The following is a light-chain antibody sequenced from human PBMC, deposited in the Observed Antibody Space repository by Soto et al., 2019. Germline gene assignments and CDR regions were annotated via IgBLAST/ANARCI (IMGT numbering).Light chain of an antibody. CDR3: QQYYSSPIT. CDR1: QSVLSSSNNRNY. V-gene: IGKV4-1*01. CDR2: WAS. J-gene: IGKJ5*01. Sequence: IVMTQSPDSLAVSLGERATINCKSSQSVLSSSNNRNYLAWFQQKPVQPPKALIYWASTRESGVPDRFSGSGSGTDFTLTISSPQAEDVAVDYCQQYYSSPITFGQGTRLEIK.